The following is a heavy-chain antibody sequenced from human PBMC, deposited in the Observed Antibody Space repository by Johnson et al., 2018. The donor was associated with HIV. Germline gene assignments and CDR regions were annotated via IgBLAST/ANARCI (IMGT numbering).Heavy chain of an antibody. J-gene: IGHJ3*02. CDR3: AKTGVGATDAAFDI. CDR2: ISYDGSNK. CDR1: GFTFSSYA. V-gene: IGHV3-30*04. D-gene: IGHD1-26*01. Sequence: QVQLVESGGGVVQPGRSLRLSCAASGFTFSSYAMHWVRQAPGKGLEWVAVISYDGSNKYYADSVKGRFTISRDSSKNTLYLQMSSLRAQYTAVYYCAKTGVGATDAAFDIWGQGTMVTVSS.